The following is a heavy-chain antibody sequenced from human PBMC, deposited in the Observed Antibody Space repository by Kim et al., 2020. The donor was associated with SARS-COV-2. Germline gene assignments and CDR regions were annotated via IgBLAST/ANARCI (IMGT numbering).Heavy chain of an antibody. J-gene: IGHJ3*02. Sequence: GGSLRLSCAASGFTFSSYSMNWVRQAPGKGLEWVSSISSSSSYIYYADSVKGRFTISRDNAKNSLYLQMNSLRAEDTAVYYCARDFAPHYDILTGYDAFDIWGQGTMVTVSS. D-gene: IGHD3-9*01. CDR3: ARDFAPHYDILTGYDAFDI. V-gene: IGHV3-21*01. CDR2: ISSSSSYI. CDR1: GFTFSSYS.